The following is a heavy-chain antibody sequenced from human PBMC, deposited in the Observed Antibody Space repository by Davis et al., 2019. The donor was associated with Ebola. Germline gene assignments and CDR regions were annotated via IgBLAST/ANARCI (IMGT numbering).Heavy chain of an antibody. V-gene: IGHV1-69*13. CDR1: GYTFTSYG. Sequence: SVKVSCKASGYTFTSYGISWVRQAPGQGLEWMGGIIPIFGTANYAQKFQGRVTITADESTSTAYMELSSLRSEDTAVYYCARDYANRMDVWGKGTTVTVSS. CDR2: IIPIFGTA. J-gene: IGHJ6*04. D-gene: IGHD3-16*01. CDR3: ARDYANRMDV.